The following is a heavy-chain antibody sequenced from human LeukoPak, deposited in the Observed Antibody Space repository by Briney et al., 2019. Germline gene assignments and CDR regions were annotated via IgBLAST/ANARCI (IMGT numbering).Heavy chain of an antibody. V-gene: IGHV4-38-2*02. J-gene: IGHJ4*02. CDR2: IFHSGDT. CDR1: GDSITTDYY. Sequence: SETLSLTCSVSGDSITTDYYWGWIRQPPGKGLEWIASIFHSGDTYYNPSLKSRLTISVDKSKNQFSLKLTSVTAADTAVYYCAERGSGWYFHNWGQGTLVTVSS. CDR3: AERGSGWYFHN. D-gene: IGHD6-19*01.